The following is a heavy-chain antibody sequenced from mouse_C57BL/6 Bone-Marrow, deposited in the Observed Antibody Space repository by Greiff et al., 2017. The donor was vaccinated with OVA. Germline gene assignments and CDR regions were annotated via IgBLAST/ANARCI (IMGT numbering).Heavy chain of an antibody. CDR2: ISDGGSYT. CDR3: ARLLWYFDV. J-gene: IGHJ1*03. Sequence: EVQGVESGGGLVKPGGSLKLSCAASGFTFRSYAMSWVRQTPEKRLEWVATISDGGSYTYYPDNVKGRFTISRDNAKNNLYLQMSHLKSEDTAMYYCARLLWYFDVWGTGTTVTVSS. CDR1: GFTFRSYA. D-gene: IGHD2-12*01. V-gene: IGHV5-4*01.